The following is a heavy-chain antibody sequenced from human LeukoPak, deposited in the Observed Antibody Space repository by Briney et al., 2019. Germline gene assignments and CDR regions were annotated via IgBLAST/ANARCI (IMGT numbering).Heavy chain of an antibody. CDR3: AVYSSLDY. V-gene: IGHV3-53*01. Sequence: GGSLRLSCAASGFTVSNNYMSWVRQAPGKGLEWVSLIYSGGNTYYADFVRGRFSISRDNSKNTLYLQMNSLRAEDTAIYYCAVYSSLDYWSQGTLVTVAS. J-gene: IGHJ4*02. D-gene: IGHD6-19*01. CDR2: IYSGGNT. CDR1: GFTVSNNY.